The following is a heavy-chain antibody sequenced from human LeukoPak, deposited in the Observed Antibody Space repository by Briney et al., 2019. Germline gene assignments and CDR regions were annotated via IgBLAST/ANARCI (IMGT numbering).Heavy chain of an antibody. CDR2: IRYDGSNK. J-gene: IGHJ4*02. Sequence: GGSLRLSCAASGFTFSSYGMHWVRQAPGKGLEWVAFIRYDGSNKYYADSVKGRFTISRDNSKNTLYLQMSSLRAEDTAVYFCVRDRIGGEEYWGQGTLVTVSS. D-gene: IGHD3-16*01. CDR3: VRDRIGGEEY. CDR1: GFTFSSYG. V-gene: IGHV3-30*02.